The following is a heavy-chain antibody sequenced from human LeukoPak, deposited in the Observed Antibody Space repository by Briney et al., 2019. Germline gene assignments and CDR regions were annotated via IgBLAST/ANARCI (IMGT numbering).Heavy chain of an antibody. D-gene: IGHD3-9*01. J-gene: IGHJ4*02. CDR2: ISDSGSTI. Sequence: PGGSLRLSCAASEFVFSDYYMSWIRQAPGKGLEWVSYISDSGSTIYYADSMKGRFTISRDNVKNSLYLQMNGLRAEDTAVYYCGRDNADYDILTGYYYIFDYWGQGTLVTVSS. CDR1: EFVFSDYY. V-gene: IGHV3-11*01. CDR3: GRDNADYDILTGYYYIFDY.